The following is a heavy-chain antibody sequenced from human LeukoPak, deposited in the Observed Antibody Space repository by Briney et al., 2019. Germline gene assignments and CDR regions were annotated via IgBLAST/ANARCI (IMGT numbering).Heavy chain of an antibody. CDR2: ISYSGNT. D-gene: IGHD5-12*01. J-gene: IGHJ4*02. Sequence: SQTLSLTCTVSGDSISSGGYYWSWIRQHPGKGLEWIGYISYSGNTYYNPSLKSRAAISADTPKNQFSLKLSSTTAADMAVYYCARAPVATPSEFDYWGQGTLVTVSS. CDR3: ARAPVATPSEFDY. V-gene: IGHV4-31*03. CDR1: GDSISSGGYY.